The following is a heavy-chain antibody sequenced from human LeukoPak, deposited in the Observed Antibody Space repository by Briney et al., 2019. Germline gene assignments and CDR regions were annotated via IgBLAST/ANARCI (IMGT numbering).Heavy chain of an antibody. CDR3: ARRASSEF. V-gene: IGHV5-51*01. CDR1: GYSSSNSW. CDR2: INPGNSDT. D-gene: IGHD3-10*01. J-gene: IGHJ4*02. Sequence: GESLKISCKGSGYSSSNSWIGWVRQLPGKGLEWMAIINPGNSDTKYNPAFQGQVTISADKPISTAYLQWGSLKASDSAMYYCARRASSEFWGQGTLVTVPS.